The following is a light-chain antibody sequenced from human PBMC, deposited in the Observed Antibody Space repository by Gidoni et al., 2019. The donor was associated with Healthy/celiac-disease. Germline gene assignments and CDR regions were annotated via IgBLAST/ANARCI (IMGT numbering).Light chain of an antibody. Sequence: QSVLTQPPSVSGAPGQRVTISCTGSSSNIGAGYDVNWYQQLPGTAPKLLIYGNSNRPSGVPDRVSGSKSGTSASLAITGLQAEDEADYYCQSYDSSLRVFGGGTKLTVL. CDR1: SSNIGAGYD. J-gene: IGLJ2*01. CDR2: GNS. V-gene: IGLV1-40*01. CDR3: QSYDSSLRV.